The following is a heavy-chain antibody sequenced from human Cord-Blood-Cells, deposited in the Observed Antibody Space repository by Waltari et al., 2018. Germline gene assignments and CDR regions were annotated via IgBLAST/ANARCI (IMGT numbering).Heavy chain of an antibody. V-gene: IGHV4-34*01. CDR3: ARQGLTDAFDI. D-gene: IGHD6-25*01. J-gene: IGHJ3*02. CDR1: GGSFSGYY. CDR2: INHSGST. Sequence: QVQLQQWGAGLLKSSETLSLTCAVYGGSFSGYYWSWIRQPPGKGLEWIGEINHSGSTNYNPSLKSRVTISVDTSKNQFSLKLSSVTAADTAVYYCARQGLTDAFDIWGQGTMVTVSS.